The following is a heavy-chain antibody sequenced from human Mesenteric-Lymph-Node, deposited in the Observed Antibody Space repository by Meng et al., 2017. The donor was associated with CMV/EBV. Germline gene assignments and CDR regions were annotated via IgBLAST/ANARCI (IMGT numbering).Heavy chain of an antibody. CDR2: ISSTGKII. CDR1: GFNLSRYE. J-gene: IGHJ4*02. D-gene: IGHD2-15*01. CDR3: ARGEEVIRGDFDY. V-gene: IGHV3-48*03. Sequence: GESPKTSRPTPGFNLSRYEMNWVRQAPGKGLAGVSYISSTGKIIYYPDSVKGRFTISRDNAKNSLYLQMNSLRAEDTAVYYCARGEEVIRGDFDYWGQGALVTVSS.